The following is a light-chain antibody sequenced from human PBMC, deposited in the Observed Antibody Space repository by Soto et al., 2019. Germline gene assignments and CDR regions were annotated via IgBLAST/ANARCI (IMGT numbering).Light chain of an antibody. V-gene: IGKV3-15*01. Sequence: EIVMTQSPATLSVSPGERAALSCRASQSVTSNFAWYQQKPGQAPRLLIYVASTRATGIPARFSGSGSGTEFTLTISSLQSEDFVVYYCQQYNNWPYTFGQGTKLEIK. J-gene: IGKJ2*01. CDR3: QQYNNWPYT. CDR1: QSVTSN. CDR2: VAS.